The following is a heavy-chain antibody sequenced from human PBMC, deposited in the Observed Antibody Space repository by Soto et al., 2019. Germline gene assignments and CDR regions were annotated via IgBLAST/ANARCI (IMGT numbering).Heavy chain of an antibody. Sequence: PSETLSLTCTVSGGSISSYYWSWIRQPPGKRLEWIGYIYYSGSTNYNPSLKSRVTISVDTSKNQFSLKLSSVTAADTAVYYCARHDSSGHPSGPYHFDYWGQGTLVTVSS. CDR2: IYYSGST. CDR1: GGSISSYY. J-gene: IGHJ4*02. CDR3: ARHDSSGHPSGPYHFDY. V-gene: IGHV4-59*01. D-gene: IGHD3-22*01.